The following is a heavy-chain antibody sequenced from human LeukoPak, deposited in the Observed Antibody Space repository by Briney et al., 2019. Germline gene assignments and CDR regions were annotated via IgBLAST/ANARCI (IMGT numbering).Heavy chain of an antibody. D-gene: IGHD3-10*01. J-gene: IGHJ4*02. V-gene: IGHV3-7*01. CDR1: GFTFSNYW. Sequence: PGGSLRFSCAASGFTFSNYWMSWVRQAPGKGLGWVANIREDGSEKYYVDSVKGQFTISRDNAKNSLFLQMDSLRAEDTAVYYCARDLAGHYYGSGSSFDYWGQGTLVTVS. CDR3: ARDLAGHYYGSGSSFDY. CDR2: IREDGSEK.